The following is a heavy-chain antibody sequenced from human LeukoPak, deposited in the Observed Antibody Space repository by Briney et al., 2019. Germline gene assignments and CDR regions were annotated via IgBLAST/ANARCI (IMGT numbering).Heavy chain of an antibody. CDR3: ARGVVAAAGRTFDF. CDR1: GGSFSGYY. CDR2: INHSGST. V-gene: IGHV4-34*01. Sequence: SETLSLTCAVYGGSFSGYYWSWIRQPPGKGLEWIGEINHSGSTNYNPSLKSRVTISLDTSKNQFSLKLSSVTAADTAVYYCARGVVAAAGRTFDFWGQGALVTVSS. J-gene: IGHJ4*02. D-gene: IGHD6-13*01.